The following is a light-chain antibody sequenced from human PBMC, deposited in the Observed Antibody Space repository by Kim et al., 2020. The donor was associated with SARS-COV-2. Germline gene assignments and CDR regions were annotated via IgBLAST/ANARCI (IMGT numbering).Light chain of an antibody. V-gene: IGKV3-20*01. J-gene: IGKJ3*01. CDR3: QYHGNSPFT. CDR1: QTATGNA. Sequence: PGDRATHSARASQTATGNALAWYQQKPGQPPRLVIYAASSRATDIPDRFSGSGSGTDFTLTISRLEPEDFAVYYCQYHGNSPFTFGPGTKVDIK. CDR2: AAS.